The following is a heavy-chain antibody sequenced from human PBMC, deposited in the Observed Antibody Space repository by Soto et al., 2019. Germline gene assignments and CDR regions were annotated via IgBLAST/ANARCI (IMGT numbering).Heavy chain of an antibody. Sequence: GSLRLSCAASGFTFSSYGMHWVRQAPGKGLEWVAVISYDGNNKYHADSVKGRFTISRDNSKNTVYLQMNSLRAEDTAVYYCAKDIDVVGSNYYFDYWGQGTVETVSS. CDR3: AKDIDVVGSNYYFDY. D-gene: IGHD1-26*01. CDR1: GFTFSSYG. V-gene: IGHV3-30*18. J-gene: IGHJ4*02. CDR2: ISYDGNNK.